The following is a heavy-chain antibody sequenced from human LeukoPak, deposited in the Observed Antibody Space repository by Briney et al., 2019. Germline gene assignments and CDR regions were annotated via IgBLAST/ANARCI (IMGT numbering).Heavy chain of an antibody. J-gene: IGHJ5*02. Sequence: PSETLSLTCTVSGGSISSYYWSWIRQPPGKGLEWIGYIYHSGSTNYNPSLKSRVTISVDTSKNQFSLKLSSVTAADTAVYYCARAPMVRAGWFDPWGQGTLVTVSS. V-gene: IGHV4-59*01. CDR1: GGSISSYY. D-gene: IGHD3-10*01. CDR3: ARAPMVRAGWFDP. CDR2: IYHSGST.